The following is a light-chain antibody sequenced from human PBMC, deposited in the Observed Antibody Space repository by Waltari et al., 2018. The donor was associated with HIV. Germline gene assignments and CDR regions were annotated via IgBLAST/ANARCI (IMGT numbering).Light chain of an antibody. CDR1: SSDVGGYNY. V-gene: IGLV2-14*03. J-gene: IGLJ1*01. CDR3: SAYTSTSTGV. CDR2: DVS. Sequence: QSALTQPASVSGSPGQSITISCTGTSSDVGGYNYVSWYQQHPSKAPKFMIYDVSNRPSGVSKRFSGCKAGNTASLTISGLQAEYEAVYYCSAYTSTSTGVFGTGTKVTVL.